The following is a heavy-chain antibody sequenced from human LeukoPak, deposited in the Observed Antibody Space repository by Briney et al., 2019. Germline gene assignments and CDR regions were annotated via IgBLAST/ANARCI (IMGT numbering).Heavy chain of an antibody. D-gene: IGHD1-26*01. V-gene: IGHV4-30-2*01. J-gene: IGHJ2*01. CDR1: GGSISSGGYS. Sequence: SETLSLTCAVSGGSISSGGYSWSWIRQPPGKGLEWIGYIYHSGSTYYNPSLKSRVTISVDRSKNQFSLKLSSVTAADTAVYYCARVSSGSYYDWYSDLWGRGTLVTVSP. CDR2: IYHSGST. CDR3: ARVSSGSYYDWYSDL.